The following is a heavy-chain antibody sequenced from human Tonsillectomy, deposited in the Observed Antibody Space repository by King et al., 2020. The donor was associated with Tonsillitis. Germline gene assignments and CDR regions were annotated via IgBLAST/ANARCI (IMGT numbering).Heavy chain of an antibody. J-gene: IGHJ6*02. CDR3: TRRVVVAAMGMDV. D-gene: IGHD2-15*01. Sequence: VQLVESGGGSVQPGGSLKLSCAASGFTFSGSAMHWVRQASGKGLEWVGRIRTKASSYATAYAASVKGRFTISRDDSKNTAYLQMNSLKTEDTAVYYCTRRVVVAAMGMDVWGQGTTVTVSS. CDR1: GFTFSGSA. CDR2: IRTKASSYAT. V-gene: IGHV3-73*01.